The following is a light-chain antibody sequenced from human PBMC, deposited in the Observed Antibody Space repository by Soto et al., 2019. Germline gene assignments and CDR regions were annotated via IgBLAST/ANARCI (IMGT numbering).Light chain of an antibody. Sequence: IQMTQSPSSLSASVGDRVTISCRASQGISSYLNWYQQKPGNAPKLLIYAASSLQSGVPSRFSGSGSGTDFTLTISSLQPEDFATYYCQQSYSTPFFGPGTKVDIK. J-gene: IGKJ3*01. CDR2: AAS. CDR1: QGISSY. V-gene: IGKV1-39*01. CDR3: QQSYSTPF.